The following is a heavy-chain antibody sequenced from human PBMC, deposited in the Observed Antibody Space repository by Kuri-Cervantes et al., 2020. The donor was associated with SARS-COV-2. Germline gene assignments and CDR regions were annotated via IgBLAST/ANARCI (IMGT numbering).Heavy chain of an antibody. D-gene: IGHD3-3*01. Sequence: SETLSLTCTVSGGSISSYYWSWIRQPAGEGLEWIGRIYTSGSTNYNPSLKSRVTMSVDTSKNQFSLKLSSVTAADTAVYYCARDPGPHTIVGVVDYYYYMDVWGKGTTVTVS. V-gene: IGHV4-4*07. CDR3: ARDPGPHTIVGVVDYYYYMDV. CDR1: GGSISSYY. CDR2: IYTSGST. J-gene: IGHJ6*03.